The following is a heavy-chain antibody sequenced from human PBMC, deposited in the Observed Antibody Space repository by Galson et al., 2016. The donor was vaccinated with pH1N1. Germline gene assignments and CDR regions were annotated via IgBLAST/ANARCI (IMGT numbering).Heavy chain of an antibody. J-gene: IGHJ4*02. D-gene: IGHD3-3*01. CDR2: IYPGDSDT. CDR3: ARWGGEFYDFWSGSDDY. V-gene: IGHV5-51*01. CDR1: GSSFTNYW. Sequence: QSGAEVKKPGESLKISCRGSGSSFTNYWIGWVRQMPGKGLEWMGIIYPGDSDTRYSPSFQGQVTISADKSISTAYLQWSSLKASDTAMYYCARWGGEFYDFWSGSDDYWGQGTLVTVSS.